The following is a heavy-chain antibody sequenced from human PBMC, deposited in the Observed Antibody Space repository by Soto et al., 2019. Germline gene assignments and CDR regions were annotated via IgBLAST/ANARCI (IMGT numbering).Heavy chain of an antibody. V-gene: IGHV6-1*01. CDR1: GDSVSTNSAT. CDR3: TRLITPLDY. D-gene: IGHD3-16*01. J-gene: IGHJ4*02. CDR2: TYYRSKWYN. Sequence: SPTLSLTCAISGDSVSTNSATWDWIRQSPSRGLEWLGRTYYRSKWYNDYAVSVKGRITINPDTSYNQLSLQMNSLKTEDTAVYYCTRLITPLDYWGRGTLVTVSS.